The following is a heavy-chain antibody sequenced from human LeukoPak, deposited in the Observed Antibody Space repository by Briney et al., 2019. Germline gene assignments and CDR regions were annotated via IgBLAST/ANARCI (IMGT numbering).Heavy chain of an antibody. V-gene: IGHV1-2*06. CDR3: ARVRNSYGDYVSY. CDR1: GYTFTGYY. J-gene: IGHJ4*02. D-gene: IGHD4-17*01. Sequence: GASVKVSCKASGYTFTGYYMHWVRQAPGQGLEWMGRINPNSGGTNYAQKFQGRVTMTRDTSISTAYMELSRLRPDDTAVYYCARVRNSYGDYVSYWGQGTLVTVSS. CDR2: INPNSGGT.